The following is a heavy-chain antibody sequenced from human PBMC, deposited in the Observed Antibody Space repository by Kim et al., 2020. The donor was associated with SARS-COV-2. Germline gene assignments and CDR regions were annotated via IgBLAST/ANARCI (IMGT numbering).Heavy chain of an antibody. CDR1: GFTFSWYW. CDR3: ARDGGGLRPDI. CDR2: IKGDGSGT. D-gene: IGHD5-12*01. V-gene: IGHV3-74*01. Sequence: GGSLRLSCAASGFTFSWYWMHWVRQAPGKGLVWVSRIKGDGSGTSYADSVKGRFTISRDNAKNTLYLQMNSLRAEDTAVYYCARDGGGLRPDIWGQGTMGTVSS. J-gene: IGHJ3*02.